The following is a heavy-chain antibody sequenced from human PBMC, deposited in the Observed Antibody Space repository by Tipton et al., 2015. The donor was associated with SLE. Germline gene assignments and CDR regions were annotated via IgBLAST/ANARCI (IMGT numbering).Heavy chain of an antibody. CDR2: IYTSGST. Sequence: TLSLTCAVYGDSFSGYYWSWIRQPPGKGLEWIGYIYTSGSTNYNPSLKSRVTISVDTSKNQFSLKLSSVTAADTAVYYCARRPPFIAAHDYWGQGTLVTVSS. J-gene: IGHJ4*02. CDR3: ARRPPFIAAHDY. V-gene: IGHV4-4*09. CDR1: GDSFSGYY. D-gene: IGHD6-6*01.